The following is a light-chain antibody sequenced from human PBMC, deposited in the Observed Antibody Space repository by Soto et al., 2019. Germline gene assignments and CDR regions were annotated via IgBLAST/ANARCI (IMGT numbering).Light chain of an antibody. CDR1: SSDVGGYNY. CDR3: SSYKSSSIPYV. J-gene: IGLJ1*01. Sequence: QSVLTQPASVSGSPGQSITISCTGTSSDVGGYNYVSWYQQHPGKAPKLMIYEVSNRPSGVSNRFSGSKSGNTASLTISGLQAEDEADYYCSSYKSSSIPYVFGTGTKVTVL. CDR2: EVS. V-gene: IGLV2-14*01.